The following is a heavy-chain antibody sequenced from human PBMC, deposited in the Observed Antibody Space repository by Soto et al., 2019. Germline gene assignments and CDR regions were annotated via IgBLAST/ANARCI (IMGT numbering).Heavy chain of an antibody. CDR2: ISGSGGST. J-gene: IGHJ3*02. CDR1: GFTFSSYA. V-gene: IGHV3-23*01. Sequence: GGSLRLSCAASGFTFSSYAMSWVRQAPGKGLEWVSAISGSGGSTYYADSVKGRFTISRDNSKNTLYLQMNSLRAEDTAVYYFAKDNYYDSSGYYYVAKGHDAFDIWGQGTMVTVSS. D-gene: IGHD3-22*01. CDR3: AKDNYYDSSGYYYVAKGHDAFDI.